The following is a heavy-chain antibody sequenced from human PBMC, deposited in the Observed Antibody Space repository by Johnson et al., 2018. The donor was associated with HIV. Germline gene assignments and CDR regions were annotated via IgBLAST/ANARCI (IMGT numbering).Heavy chain of an antibody. D-gene: IGHD3-22*01. CDR1: GFTFSSYG. V-gene: IGHV3-20*04. CDR2: INWNGGST. Sequence: VQLVESGGGVVQPGGSLRLSCAASGFTFSSYGMSWVRQAPGKGLEWVSGINWNGGSTGYADSVKGRFTISRDSAKNSLYLQMNSLRAEDTALYYCARGVSSGYYSNAFDVWGQGTMATVSS. CDR3: ARGVSSGYYSNAFDV. J-gene: IGHJ3*01.